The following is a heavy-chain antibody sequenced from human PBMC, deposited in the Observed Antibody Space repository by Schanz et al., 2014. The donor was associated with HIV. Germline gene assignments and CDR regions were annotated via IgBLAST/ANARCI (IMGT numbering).Heavy chain of an antibody. D-gene: IGHD4-4*01. CDR1: GGSFNGYY. V-gene: IGHV4-34*02. Sequence: QEQLQQWGAGLLKPSETLSLTCAVYGGSFNGYYWSWIRQPPGKGLEWIGEINHSGSTNYNPSLKSRVPISVDTSKNQFSLKLTSVTAADTAVYYCAAFYSNYLYYYYGMDVWGQGTTVTVSS. CDR3: AAFYSNYLYYYYGMDV. J-gene: IGHJ6*02. CDR2: INHSGST.